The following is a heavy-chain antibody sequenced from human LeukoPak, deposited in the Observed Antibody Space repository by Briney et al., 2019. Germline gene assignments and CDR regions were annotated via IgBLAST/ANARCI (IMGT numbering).Heavy chain of an antibody. V-gene: IGHV3-30*03. D-gene: IGHD2-21*01. CDR2: ISYDGSNK. J-gene: IGHJ3*02. CDR3: ATPILWWATGTRGDAFDI. Sequence: PGGSLRLSCAASGFTFSSYGMHWVRQAPGKGLEWVAVISYDGSNKYYADSVKGRFTISRDNSKNTLYLQMNSLRAEDTAVYYCATPILWWATGTRGDAFDIWGQGTMVTVSS. CDR1: GFTFSSYG.